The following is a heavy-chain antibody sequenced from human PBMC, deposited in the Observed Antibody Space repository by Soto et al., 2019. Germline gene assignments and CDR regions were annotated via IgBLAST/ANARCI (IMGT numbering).Heavy chain of an antibody. J-gene: IGHJ5*02. Sequence: XVSVRVSCAAWGFSFSTYRMNWVRQAPGKRLEWVSSISSSGKYIHYADSVKGRFTISRDNAKNSLYLQMNSLRTDDTAVYYCARHAAPPWLVTVRIHWFDPCGQRTLVTVSS. CDR1: GFSFSTYR. CDR3: ARHAAPPWLVTVRIHWFDP. V-gene: IGHV3-21*01. D-gene: IGHD6-19*01. CDR2: ISSSGKYI.